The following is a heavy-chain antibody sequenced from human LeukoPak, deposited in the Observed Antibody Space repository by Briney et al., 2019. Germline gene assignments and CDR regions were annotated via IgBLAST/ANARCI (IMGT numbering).Heavy chain of an antibody. CDR2: IDSTSTYI. CDR3: ARDSLVGSTTPVFDY. Sequence: GGSLRLSCAASRFTFSTYSMNWVRQAPEKGLEWVSSIDSTSTYIYYADSVKGRFTISRDNAKNSLYLQMDSLRAEDTAVYYCARDSLVGSTTPVFDYWGQGTLVTVSS. CDR1: RFTFSTYS. V-gene: IGHV3-21*04. D-gene: IGHD1-26*01. J-gene: IGHJ4*02.